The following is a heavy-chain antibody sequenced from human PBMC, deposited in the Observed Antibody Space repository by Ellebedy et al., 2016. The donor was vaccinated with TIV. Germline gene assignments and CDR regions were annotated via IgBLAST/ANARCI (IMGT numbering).Heavy chain of an antibody. CDR3: ARDHQLELDY. D-gene: IGHD1-7*01. CDR2: ISYDGSNK. Sequence: GGPLRLSXAASGFTFSSYAMHWVRQAPGKGLEWVAVISYDGSNKYYADSVKGRFTISRDNSKNTLYLQMNSLRAEDTAVFYCARDHQLELDYWGQGTLVTVSS. J-gene: IGHJ4*02. V-gene: IGHV3-30-3*01. CDR1: GFTFSSYA.